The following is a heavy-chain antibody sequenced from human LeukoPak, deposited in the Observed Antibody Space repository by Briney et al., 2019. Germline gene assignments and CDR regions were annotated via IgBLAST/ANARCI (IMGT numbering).Heavy chain of an antibody. CDR1: GFTFTSSA. J-gene: IGHJ3*02. CDR3: AAVAGHNPDDAFDI. CDR2: IVVGSGNT. V-gene: IGHV1-58*02. Sequence: SVKVSCKASGFTFTSSAMQWVRQPRGQRHEWIGVIVVGSGNTNYAQKFQERVTITRDMSTSTAYMELSSLRSEDTAVYYCAAVAGHNPDDAFDIWGQGTMVTVSS. D-gene: IGHD6-19*01.